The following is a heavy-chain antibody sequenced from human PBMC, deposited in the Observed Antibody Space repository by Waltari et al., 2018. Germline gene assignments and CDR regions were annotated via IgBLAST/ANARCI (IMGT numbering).Heavy chain of an antibody. D-gene: IGHD2-15*01. J-gene: IGHJ4*02. CDR1: GDSMNYW. CDR3: ARDRGRGLYLDT. CDR2: VLGSGRT. Sequence: QLQLQESGPGLVKPSGTLSLICAVSGDSMNYWWSWVRQPPGKGLEWIGKVLGSGRTNYNPAFASRVTISLDTSPHQFALKMTSATAADTALYYCARDRGRGLYLDTWGQGILVTVSP. V-gene: IGHV4-4*02.